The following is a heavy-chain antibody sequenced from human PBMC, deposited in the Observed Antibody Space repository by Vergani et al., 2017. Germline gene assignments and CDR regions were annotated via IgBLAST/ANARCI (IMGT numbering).Heavy chain of an antibody. D-gene: IGHD2-2*01. CDR1: GFTFSSYA. J-gene: IGHJ6*02. CDR2: ISGSGGNT. CDR3: AKGVYCRSTSCYEDRGYYYGMGV. V-gene: IGHV3-23*01. Sequence: EVQLLESGGGLVQPGGSLRLSCAASGFTFSSYAMSWVRQVPGTGLEWVSGISGSGGNTYYANSVKGRFTISRDNSKNTLYLQMNSLRADDTAVYYCAKGVYCRSTSCYEDRGYYYGMGVWGQGTTVTFSS.